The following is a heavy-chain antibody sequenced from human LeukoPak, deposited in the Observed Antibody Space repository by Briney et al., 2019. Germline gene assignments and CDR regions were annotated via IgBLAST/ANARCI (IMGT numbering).Heavy chain of an antibody. CDR3: ARAGSSHNYYFDY. Sequence: ASVKVSCKASGYTFTSYGISWVRQAPGQGLEWMGWISAYNGNTNYAQKFQGRVTMTRDTSISTAYMELSRLRSDDTAVYYCARAGSSHNYYFDYWGQGTLVTVSS. CDR2: ISAYNGNT. CDR1: GYTFTSYG. D-gene: IGHD6-13*01. J-gene: IGHJ4*02. V-gene: IGHV1-18*01.